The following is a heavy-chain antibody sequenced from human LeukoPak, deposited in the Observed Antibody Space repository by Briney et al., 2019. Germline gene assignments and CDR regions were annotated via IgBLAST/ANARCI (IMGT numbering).Heavy chain of an antibody. J-gene: IGHJ4*02. D-gene: IGHD4-23*01. CDR3: AKYAPPTTVVTRFFDS. V-gene: IGHV3-30*18. CDR2: ISYDGSNK. CDR1: GFTFSSYS. Sequence: GGSLRLSCAASGFTFSSYSMNWVRQAPGKGLEWVAVISYDGSNKYYADSVKGRFTISRDNSKNTLYLQMNSLRVEDTAIYYCAKYAPPTTVVTRFFDSWGQGTLVTVSS.